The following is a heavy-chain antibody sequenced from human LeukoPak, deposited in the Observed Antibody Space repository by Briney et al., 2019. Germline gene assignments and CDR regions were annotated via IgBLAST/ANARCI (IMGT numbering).Heavy chain of an antibody. CDR1: GGPISSYH. Sequence: SETLSLTCSVSGGPISSYHWSWIRQPPGKGLEWIGYIYYSGSANYNPSLKRRVTISVDTSKNQFSLKLSSVTAADTAVYYCARVVGAAKNWFDPWGQGTLVTVSS. CDR3: ARVVGAAKNWFDP. CDR2: IYYSGSA. D-gene: IGHD1-26*01. J-gene: IGHJ5*02. V-gene: IGHV4-59*01.